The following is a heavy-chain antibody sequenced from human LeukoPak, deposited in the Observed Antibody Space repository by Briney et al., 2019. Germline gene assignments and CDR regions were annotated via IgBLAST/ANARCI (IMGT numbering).Heavy chain of an antibody. V-gene: IGHV3-23*01. J-gene: IGHJ3*02. Sequence: GGSLRLSCAASGFTFCSFAMSWVRQAPGKGLEWVSVISGSGGSTYYADSVKGRFTISRDNAKNSLYLQMNSLRAEDTAVYYCARELDFAAFDIWGQGTMVTVSS. CDR3: ARELDFAAFDI. CDR1: GFTFCSFA. D-gene: IGHD1-1*01. CDR2: ISGSGGST.